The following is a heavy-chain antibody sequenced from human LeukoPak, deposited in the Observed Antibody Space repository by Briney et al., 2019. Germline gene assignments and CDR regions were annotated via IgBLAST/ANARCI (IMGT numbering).Heavy chain of an antibody. Sequence: ASVKVSCKASGFTFTSSAVQWVRQARGQRLEWIGWIVVGSGNTNYAQKFQERVTITRDMSTSTAYMELSSLRSEDTAVYYCAAGPERYYYDSSGYYLRDWGQGTLVTVSS. D-gene: IGHD3-22*01. J-gene: IGHJ4*02. CDR3: AAGPERYYYDSSGYYLRD. V-gene: IGHV1-58*01. CDR1: GFTFTSSA. CDR2: IVVGSGNT.